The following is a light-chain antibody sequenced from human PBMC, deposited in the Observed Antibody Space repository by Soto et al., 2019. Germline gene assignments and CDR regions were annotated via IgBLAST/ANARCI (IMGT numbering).Light chain of an antibody. CDR3: QQRYRTSWI. CDR2: VAS. J-gene: IGKJ4*01. V-gene: IGKV1-39*01. CDR1: KSISSY. Sequence: IQVTQAPSSLSASVGDRVPITCRAGKSISSYLNWYQQKPGKAPKLLIYVASSLQSGVPSRFSGSGAGTDVSLTISSRLPEEFATSYCQQRYRTSWIFGGGTKVDIK.